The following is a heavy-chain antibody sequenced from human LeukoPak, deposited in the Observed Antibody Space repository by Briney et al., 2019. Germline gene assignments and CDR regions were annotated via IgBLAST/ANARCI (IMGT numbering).Heavy chain of an antibody. CDR2: IYYSGSS. CDR3: ARDAQYGMDV. J-gene: IGHJ6*02. Sequence: PSETLSLTCTVSGGSINNYYWSWIRQPPGKGLEWIGYIYYSGSSNYIPSLRSRVTISVDTSKNQFSLMLNSVTAADTAVYYCARDAQYGMDVWGQGTTVTVSS. CDR1: GGSINNYY. V-gene: IGHV4-59*01.